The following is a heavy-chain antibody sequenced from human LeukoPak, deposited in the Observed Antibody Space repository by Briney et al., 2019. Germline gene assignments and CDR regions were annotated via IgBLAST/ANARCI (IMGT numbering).Heavy chain of an antibody. CDR2: ISAYNGNT. V-gene: IGHV1-18*01. J-gene: IGHJ4*02. CDR1: GYTFTSYG. CDR3: ARDLLSQGWLQPHFDY. D-gene: IGHD5-24*01. Sequence: GASVKVSCKASGYTFTSYGISSVRQPPGQRLDWMGWISAYNGNTNYAQKLQGRVTMTTDTSTSTAYMELRSLRSDDTAVYYCARDLLSQGWLQPHFDYWGQGTLVTVSS.